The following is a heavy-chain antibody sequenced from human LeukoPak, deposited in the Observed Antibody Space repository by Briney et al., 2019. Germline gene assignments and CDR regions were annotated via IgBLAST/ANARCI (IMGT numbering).Heavy chain of an antibody. CDR1: GGSFSNYA. D-gene: IGHD3-9*01. V-gene: IGHV1-69*06. CDR2: IIPVFATA. J-gene: IGHJ6*03. CDR3: ARGSIASVYNEVDDILTGYYLDSYYHYYMDV. Sequence: SVKVSCKASGGSFSNYAISWVRQAPGQGLEWMGGIIPVFATANYAQMFKGRVTITADKSTSTAYMELSGLRSEDTAVYYCARGSIASVYNEVDDILTGYYLDSYYHYYMDVWGKGTTVTVSS.